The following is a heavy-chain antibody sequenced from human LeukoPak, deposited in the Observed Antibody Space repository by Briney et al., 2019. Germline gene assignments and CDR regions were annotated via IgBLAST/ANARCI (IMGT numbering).Heavy chain of an antibody. Sequence: GRSLRLSCAASGFTFSSYGMHWVRQAPGKGLEWVAVIWYDGSNKYYADSVKGRFTISRDNSKNTLYLQMNSLRAEDTAVYYCARDRIAAAGTLDYWGQGTLVTVSS. D-gene: IGHD6-13*01. CDR1: GFTFSSYG. CDR2: IWYDGSNK. J-gene: IGHJ4*02. V-gene: IGHV3-33*01. CDR3: ARDRIAAAGTLDY.